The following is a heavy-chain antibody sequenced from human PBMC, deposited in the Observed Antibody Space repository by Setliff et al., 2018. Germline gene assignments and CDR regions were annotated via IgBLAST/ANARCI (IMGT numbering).Heavy chain of an antibody. CDR1: GFTFSIHA. CDR3: ARGPLGDYLDFYYNMDV. Sequence: GGSLRLSCAASGFTFSIHALHWVRQAPGKGLEWVAVISDDGSNKYYADSVKGRFTISRDNSKNTLYLQMNSLRSEDMAVYFCARGPLGDYLDFYYNMDVWGKGTTVTVSS. J-gene: IGHJ6*03. CDR2: ISDDGSNK. D-gene: IGHD4-17*01. V-gene: IGHV3-30-3*01.